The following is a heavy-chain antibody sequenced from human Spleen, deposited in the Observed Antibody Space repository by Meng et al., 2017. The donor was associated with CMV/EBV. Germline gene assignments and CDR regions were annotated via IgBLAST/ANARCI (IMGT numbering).Heavy chain of an antibody. D-gene: IGHD3-16*02. J-gene: IGHJ4*02. V-gene: IGHV1-69*05. CDR3: ARGPRITVGGVIIWPLED. CDR1: TFSSRS. Sequence: TFSSRSLMWVRQAPGQGLEWMGGITPAFETADYAQKFRDRVTISTDDSATTAYMEMSSLGSEDTAVYFCARGPRITVGGVIIWPLEDWGQGTLVTVSS. CDR2: ITPAFETA.